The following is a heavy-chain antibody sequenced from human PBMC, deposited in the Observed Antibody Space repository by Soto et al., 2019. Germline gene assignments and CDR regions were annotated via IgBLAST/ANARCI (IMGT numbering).Heavy chain of an antibody. Sequence: PGGSLRLSCAASGFTFSSYAMSWVRQAPGKGLEWVSAISGSGGSTYYADSVKGRFTISRDNPKNTLYLQMNSLRAEDTAVYYCARFLEWLFSGMDVWCQGTTVTVSS. CDR3: ARFLEWLFSGMDV. CDR2: ISGSGGST. J-gene: IGHJ6*02. CDR1: GFTFSSYA. D-gene: IGHD3-3*01. V-gene: IGHV3-23*01.